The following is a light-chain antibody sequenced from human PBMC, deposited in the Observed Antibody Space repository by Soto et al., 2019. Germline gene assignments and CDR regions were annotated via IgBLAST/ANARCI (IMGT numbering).Light chain of an antibody. CDR3: QQYYSTPT. CDR2: WAS. Sequence: DIVMTQSPDSLAVSLGERATINCRSSQNVLFSSNNRNYLAWYQHKPGQAPKLLIYWASTRESGVPDRFSGSGSGTDFTLTISTLQAEDVAVYYCQQYYSTPTFDQGTKVEIK. CDR1: QNVLFSSNNRNY. J-gene: IGKJ1*01. V-gene: IGKV4-1*01.